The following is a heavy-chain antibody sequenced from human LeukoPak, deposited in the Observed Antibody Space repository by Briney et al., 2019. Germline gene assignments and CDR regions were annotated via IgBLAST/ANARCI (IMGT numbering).Heavy chain of an antibody. CDR3: AREVAGTCAFDI. J-gene: IGHJ3*02. CDR2: TYYRSKWYN. CDR1: GDSVSSNSST. Sequence: PSQTLSLTCAISGDSVSSNSSTWNWIRRSPSRGLEWLGRTYYRSKWYNDYAVSVKSRITINTDTSKNQFSLQLNSVTPEDTAVYYCAREVAGTCAFDIWGQGTMVTVSS. V-gene: IGHV6-1*01. D-gene: IGHD1-1*01.